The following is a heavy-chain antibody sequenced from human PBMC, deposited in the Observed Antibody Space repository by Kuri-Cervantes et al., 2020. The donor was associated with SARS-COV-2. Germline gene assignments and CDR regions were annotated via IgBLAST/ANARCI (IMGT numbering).Heavy chain of an antibody. CDR1: GGSISSGSYY. Sequence: LRLSCTVSGGSISSGSYYWSWIRQPAGKGLEWIGRIYTSGSTNYNPSLKSRVTISVDTSKNQFSLKLSSVTAADTAVYYCAGGYYYDSSGPVLRYYFDYWDQGTLVTVSS. J-gene: IGHJ4*02. D-gene: IGHD3-22*01. V-gene: IGHV4-61*02. CDR3: AGGYYYDSSGPVLRYYFDY. CDR2: IYTSGST.